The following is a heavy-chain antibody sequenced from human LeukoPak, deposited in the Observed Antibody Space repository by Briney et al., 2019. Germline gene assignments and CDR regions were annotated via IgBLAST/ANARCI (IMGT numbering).Heavy chain of an antibody. CDR2: ISSSSSYI. CDR1: GFTFSSYS. Sequence: GGSLRLSCAASGFTFSSYSMNWVRQAPGKGLEWVSSISSSSSYIYYADSVKGRFTISRDNAKNSLYLQMNSLRAEDTAVYYCARAEMTTITYPDYWGQGTPVTVSS. V-gene: IGHV3-21*01. CDR3: ARAEMTTITYPDY. J-gene: IGHJ4*02. D-gene: IGHD5-24*01.